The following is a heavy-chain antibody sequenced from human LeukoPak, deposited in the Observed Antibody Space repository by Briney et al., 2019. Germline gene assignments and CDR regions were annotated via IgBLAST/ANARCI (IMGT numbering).Heavy chain of an antibody. Sequence: SETLSLTCTVSGGSIGSNYWTWIRQPPGKGLEYIGYIYYTGATNYNPSLKSRVTISVDTSKNQFSLKMTSVTAEETAVYFCAKYGNSGWVIDNWGQGTLVTVAS. V-gene: IGHV4-59*08. J-gene: IGHJ4*02. CDR3: AKYGNSGWVIDN. D-gene: IGHD6-19*01. CDR2: IYYTGAT. CDR1: GGSIGSNY.